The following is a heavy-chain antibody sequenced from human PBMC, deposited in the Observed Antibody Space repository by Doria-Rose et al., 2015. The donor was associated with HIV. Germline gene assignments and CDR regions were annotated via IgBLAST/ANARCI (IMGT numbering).Heavy chain of an antibody. J-gene: IGHJ4*02. CDR2: IFSDDER. Sequence: QITLKESGPVLVKPTETLTLTCTVSGVSLSSPGMGVSWIRQPPGKALEWLANIFSDDERSHKTSLTSRLTISSGTSKSQVVLTMTDMDPVDTATYYCARIKSSRWYHKYYFDFWGQGTLVIVSA. V-gene: IGHV2-26*01. CDR3: ARIKSSRWYHKYYFDF. D-gene: IGHD6-13*01. CDR1: GVSLSSPGMG.